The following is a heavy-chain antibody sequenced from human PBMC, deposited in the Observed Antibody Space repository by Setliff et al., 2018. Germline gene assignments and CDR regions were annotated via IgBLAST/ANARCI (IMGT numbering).Heavy chain of an antibody. Sequence: PGGSLRLSCAASGFTFSNYWMTWVRQAPGKGLEWVANIQEDGSVKYYVDSVKGRFTISRDNAKNSLYLQLSSLRAEDTAVYYCATDAFSKGDYWGQGTLVTVSS. J-gene: IGHJ4*02. V-gene: IGHV3-7*01. CDR3: ATDAFSKGDY. CDR1: GFTFSNYW. D-gene: IGHD4-4*01. CDR2: IQEDGSVK.